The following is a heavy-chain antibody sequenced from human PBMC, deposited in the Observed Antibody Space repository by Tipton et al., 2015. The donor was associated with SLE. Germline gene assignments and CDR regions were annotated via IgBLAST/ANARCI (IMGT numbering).Heavy chain of an antibody. D-gene: IGHD3-10*01. CDR1: GGSFSGYY. Sequence: TLSLTCAVYGGSFSGYYWSWIRQPPGKGLEWIGYIYYRGSTIYNPSLKSRVTISVDTSKNQFSLKLNSVTAADTAVYYCAGDYDSGSYRFDFWGQGTLVTVSS. J-gene: IGHJ4*02. CDR3: AGDYDSGSYRFDF. V-gene: IGHV4-59*01. CDR2: IYYRGST.